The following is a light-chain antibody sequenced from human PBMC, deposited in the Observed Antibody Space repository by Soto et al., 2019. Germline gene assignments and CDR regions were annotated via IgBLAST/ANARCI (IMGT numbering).Light chain of an antibody. CDR1: SSDVGGYKF. J-gene: IGLJ3*02. CDR2: EVS. Sequence: QSALTQPPSASGSPGQSVTISCTGTSSDVGGYKFISWYQQHPGRAPKLMIYEVSKRPSGVPDRFSGSKSGNTASLTVSGLQAEDEADYYCSSYAGSSNVVFGGGTKVTVL. V-gene: IGLV2-8*01. CDR3: SSYAGSSNVV.